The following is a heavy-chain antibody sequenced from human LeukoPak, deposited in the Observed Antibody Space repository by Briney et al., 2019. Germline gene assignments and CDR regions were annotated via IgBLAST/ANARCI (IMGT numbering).Heavy chain of an antibody. D-gene: IGHD3-22*01. CDR3: ARDHDSYDSSGYYDY. CDR2: IWYDGSNK. CDR1: GFTFSSYG. V-gene: IGHV3-33*01. Sequence: GGSLRLSCAASGFTFSSYGMHWVRQAPGKGLEWVAVIWYDGSNKYYADSVKGRFTISRDNSKNTLYLQMNSLRAEDTAVYYCARDHDSYDSSGYYDYWGQGTLVTVSS. J-gene: IGHJ4*02.